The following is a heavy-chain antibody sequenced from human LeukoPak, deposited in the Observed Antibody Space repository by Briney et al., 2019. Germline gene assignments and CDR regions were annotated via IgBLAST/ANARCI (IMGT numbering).Heavy chain of an antibody. CDR1: GGSISSGGYS. V-gene: IGHV4-30-2*03. D-gene: IGHD3-22*01. Sequence: SETLSLTCAVSGGSISSGGYSWSWIRQPPGKGLEWIGYIYYSGSTYYNPSLKSRVTISVDTSKNQFSLKLSSVTAADTAVYYCARGSYDSSGYYNDYWGQGTLVTVSS. CDR2: IYYSGST. CDR3: ARGSYDSSGYYNDY. J-gene: IGHJ4*02.